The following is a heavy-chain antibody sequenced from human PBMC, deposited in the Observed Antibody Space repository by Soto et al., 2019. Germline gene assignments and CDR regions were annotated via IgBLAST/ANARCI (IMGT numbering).Heavy chain of an antibody. V-gene: IGHV1-2*04. Sequence: QVQLVQSGAEVKKPGASVKVSCKASGYTFTGYYMHWVRQAPGQGLEWMGWINPNSGGTNYAQKFQGWVTMTRDTSISTAYMELSRLRSDDTAVYYCAREYYDSSGYDSRDRWFDPWGQGTLVTVSS. CDR2: INPNSGGT. CDR1: GYTFTGYY. D-gene: IGHD3-22*01. J-gene: IGHJ5*02. CDR3: AREYYDSSGYDSRDRWFDP.